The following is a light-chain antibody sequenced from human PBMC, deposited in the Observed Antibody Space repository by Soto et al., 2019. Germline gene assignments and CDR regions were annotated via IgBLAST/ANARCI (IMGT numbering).Light chain of an antibody. V-gene: IGKV3D-20*01. J-gene: IGKJ1*01. Sequence: EIVLTQSPAALSLSPGERATLSCGASQSVAGNFLAWYQHKPGLAPRLLIYDASIRANGIPDRFSGGGSGTDFTLTISRLEPEDSAVYYCLQHYAWPWTFGQGTKVEIK. CDR3: LQHYAWPWT. CDR2: DAS. CDR1: QSVAGNF.